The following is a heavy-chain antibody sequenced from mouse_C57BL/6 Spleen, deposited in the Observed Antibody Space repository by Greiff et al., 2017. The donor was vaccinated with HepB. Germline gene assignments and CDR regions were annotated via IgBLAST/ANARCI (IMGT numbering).Heavy chain of an antibody. Sequence: LVESGAELVRPGASVKLSCTASGFNIKDDYMHWVKQRPEQGLEWIGWIDPENGDTEYASKFQGKATITADTSSNTAYLQLSSLTSEDTAVYYCIRYGSSYKFAYWGQGTLVTVSA. J-gene: IGHJ3*01. V-gene: IGHV14-4*01. CDR1: GFNIKDDY. D-gene: IGHD1-1*01. CDR3: IRYGSSYKFAY. CDR2: IDPENGDT.